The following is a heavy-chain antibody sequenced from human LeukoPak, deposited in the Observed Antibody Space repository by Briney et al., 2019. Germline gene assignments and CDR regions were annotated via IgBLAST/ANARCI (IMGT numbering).Heavy chain of an antibody. Sequence: PSETLSLTCTVSGGSISSYYWSWIRQPPGKGLEWIGDIYSSGNTNYSPSLQSRVTISVDTSKNQFSLQLSSVTAADTAVYYCARVVRGCVFDHWGQGALVTVSS. D-gene: IGHD3-10*02. CDR2: IYSSGNT. J-gene: IGHJ4*02. V-gene: IGHV4-4*09. CDR3: ARVVRGCVFDH. CDR1: GGSISSYY.